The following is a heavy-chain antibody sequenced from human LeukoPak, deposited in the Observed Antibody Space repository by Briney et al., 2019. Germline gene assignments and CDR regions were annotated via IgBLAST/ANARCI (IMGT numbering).Heavy chain of an antibody. CDR2: INPNSGGT. CDR3: ARVYCSSTSCPNWFDP. Sequence: GASVKVSCKASGYTFTGYYMHWVRQAPGQGLEWMGRINPNSGGTNYAQKFQGRVTMTRDTSISTAYMELSRLRSDDTAVYYCARVYCSSTSCPNWFDPWGQGTLVTVSS. CDR1: GYTFTGYY. J-gene: IGHJ5*02. D-gene: IGHD2-2*01. V-gene: IGHV1-2*06.